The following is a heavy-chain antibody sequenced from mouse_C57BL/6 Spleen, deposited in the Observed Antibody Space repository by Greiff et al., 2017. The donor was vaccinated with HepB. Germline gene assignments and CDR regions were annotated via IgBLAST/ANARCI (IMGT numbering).Heavy chain of an antibody. CDR2: IRNKANGYTT. Sequence: EVKVEESGGGLVQPGGSLSLSCAASGFTFTDYYMSWVRQPPGKALEWLGFIRNKANGYTTEYSASVKGRFTISRDNSQSILYLQMNALRAEDSATYYCARSLYYEYYFDYWGQGTTLTVSS. CDR1: GFTFTDYY. D-gene: IGHD1-1*01. CDR3: ARSLYYEYYFDY. V-gene: IGHV7-3*01. J-gene: IGHJ2*01.